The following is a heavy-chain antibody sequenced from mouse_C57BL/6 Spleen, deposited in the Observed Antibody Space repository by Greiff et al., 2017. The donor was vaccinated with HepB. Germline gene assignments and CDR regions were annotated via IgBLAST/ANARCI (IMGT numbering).Heavy chain of an antibody. CDR2: IYPGDGDT. Sequence: VHLVESGPELVKPGASVKISCKASGYAFSSSWMNWVKQRPGKGLEWIGRIYPGDGDTNYNGKFKGKATLTADKSSSTAYMQLSSLTSEDSAVYFCARGEITTVVAPFDYWGQGTTLTVSS. CDR1: GYAFSSSW. CDR3: ARGEITTVVAPFDY. V-gene: IGHV1-82*01. J-gene: IGHJ2*01. D-gene: IGHD1-1*01.